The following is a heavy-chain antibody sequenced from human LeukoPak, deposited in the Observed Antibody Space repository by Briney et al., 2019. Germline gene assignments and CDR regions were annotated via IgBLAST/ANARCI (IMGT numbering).Heavy chain of an antibody. J-gene: IGHJ3*02. V-gene: IGHV3-30-3*01. D-gene: IGHD1-26*01. CDR1: GFTFSSYA. CDR3: ARESWELPHDAFDI. Sequence: GSLRLSCAASGFTFSSYAMHWVRQAPGKGLEWVAVISYDGSNKYYADSVKGRFTISRDNSKNTLYLQMNSLRAEDTAVYYCARESWELPHDAFDIWGQGTMVTVSS. CDR2: ISYDGSNK.